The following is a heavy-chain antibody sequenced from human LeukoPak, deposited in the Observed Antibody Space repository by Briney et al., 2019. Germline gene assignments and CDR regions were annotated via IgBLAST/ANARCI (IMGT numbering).Heavy chain of an antibody. D-gene: IGHD3-10*01. Sequence: SETLSLTCTVSGGSISSYYWSWIRRPPGKGLEWIGYIYYGGSTNYNPSLKSRVTISVDTSKNQFSLKLSSVTAADTAVYYCARDRGYYYGSGSRLPYNWFDPWGQGTLVTVSS. V-gene: IGHV4-59*01. J-gene: IGHJ5*02. CDR2: IYYGGST. CDR3: ARDRGYYYGSGSRLPYNWFDP. CDR1: GGSISSYY.